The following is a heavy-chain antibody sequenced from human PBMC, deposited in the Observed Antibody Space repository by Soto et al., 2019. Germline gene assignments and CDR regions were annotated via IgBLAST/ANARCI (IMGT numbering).Heavy chain of an antibody. J-gene: IGHJ6*02. CDR3: ARDIRTPYYYYAMDV. Sequence: SETLSLTCTVSGGSVSSGSYYWSWIRQPPGKGLEWIGYIYYSGSTNYNPSLKSRVTISVDTSKNQFSLKLSSVTAADTAVYYCARDIRTPYYYYAMDVWGQGTTVTVSS. CDR1: GGSVSSGSYY. D-gene: IGHD2-15*01. CDR2: IYYSGST. V-gene: IGHV4-61*01.